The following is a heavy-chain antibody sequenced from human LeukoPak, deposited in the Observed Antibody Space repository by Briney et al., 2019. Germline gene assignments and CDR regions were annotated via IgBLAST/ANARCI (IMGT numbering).Heavy chain of an antibody. D-gene: IGHD5-12*01. J-gene: IGHJ4*02. CDR3: ARGGLYGYDVFDY. CDR1: GFTFSSYE. CDR2: ISGSGRTM. V-gene: IGHV3-48*03. Sequence: TGGSLRLSCAASGFTFSSYEMNWVRQAPGKGLEWVSYISGSGRTMSYADSVKGRFSFSRDNAKNSLYLQMNSLRVEDTAVYHCARGGLYGYDVFDYWGQGTLVTVSS.